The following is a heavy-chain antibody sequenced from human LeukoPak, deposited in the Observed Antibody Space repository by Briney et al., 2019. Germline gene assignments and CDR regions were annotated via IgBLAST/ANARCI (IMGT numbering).Heavy chain of an antibody. J-gene: IGHJ4*02. CDR1: GGSFSGYY. CDR3: ARLSWSGYYLGY. CDR2: IYYSGST. V-gene: IGHV4-34*01. Sequence: SETLSLTCAVYGGSFSGYYWSWIRQPPGKGLEWIGSIYYSGSTYYNPSLKSRVTISVDTSKNQFSLKLSSVTAADTAVYYCARLSWSGYYLGYWGQGTLVTVSS. D-gene: IGHD3-3*01.